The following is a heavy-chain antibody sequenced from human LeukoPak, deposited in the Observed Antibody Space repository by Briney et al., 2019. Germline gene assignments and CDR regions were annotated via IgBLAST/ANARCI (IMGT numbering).Heavy chain of an antibody. CDR2: IIPIFGTA. CDR1: GGTFSSYA. J-gene: IGHJ4*02. Sequence: GASVKVSCKASGGTFSSYAISWVRQAPGQGLEWMGGIIPIFGTANYAQKFQGRVTITTDESTSTAYMELSSLRSEDTAVYYCARSRYCSSTSCDMWGYFDYWGQGTLVTVSS. CDR3: ARSRYCSSTSCDMWGYFDY. D-gene: IGHD2-2*02. V-gene: IGHV1-69*05.